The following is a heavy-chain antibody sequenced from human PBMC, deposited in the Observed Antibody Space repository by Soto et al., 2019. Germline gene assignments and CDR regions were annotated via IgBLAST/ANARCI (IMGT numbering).Heavy chain of an antibody. Sequence: GGSLRLSCAASGFTFSSYAMHWVRQAPGKGLEWVAVISYDGSNKYYADSVKGRFTISRDNSKNTLYLQMSSLRAEDTAVYYCVKGVLRFLEWLLPLYYYYYGMDVWGQGTTVTVSS. CDR3: VKGVLRFLEWLLPLYYYYYGMDV. CDR1: GFTFSSYA. CDR2: ISYDGSNK. D-gene: IGHD3-3*01. J-gene: IGHJ6*02. V-gene: IGHV3-30*14.